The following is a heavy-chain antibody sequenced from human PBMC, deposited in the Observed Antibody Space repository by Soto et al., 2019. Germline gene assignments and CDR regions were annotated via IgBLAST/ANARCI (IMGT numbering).Heavy chain of an antibody. CDR2: INHSGST. D-gene: IGHD3-16*02. J-gene: IGHJ3*02. V-gene: IGHV4-34*01. CDR3: ARSLQYYDYIWGSYRYPDAFDI. Sequence: SETLCLTCAVYGGSFSGYYWSWIRQPPGKGLEWIGEINHSGSTNYNPSLKSRVTISVDTSKNQFSLKLSSVTAADTAVYYCARSLQYYDYIWGSYRYPDAFDIWGQGTMVTVSS. CDR1: GGSFSGYY.